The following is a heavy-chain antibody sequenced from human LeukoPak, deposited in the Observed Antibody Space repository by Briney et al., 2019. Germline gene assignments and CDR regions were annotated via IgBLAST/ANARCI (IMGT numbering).Heavy chain of an antibody. V-gene: IGHV4-34*01. CDR2: INHSGST. Sequence: SETLSLTCAVYGGSVSGYYWSWIRQPPGKGLEWIGEINHSGSTNYNPSLKSRVTISVDTSKNQFSLKLSSVTAADTAVYYCARVGRQQLVYWFDPWGQGTLVTVSS. CDR3: ARVGRQQLVYWFDP. CDR1: GGSVSGYY. J-gene: IGHJ5*02. D-gene: IGHD6-13*01.